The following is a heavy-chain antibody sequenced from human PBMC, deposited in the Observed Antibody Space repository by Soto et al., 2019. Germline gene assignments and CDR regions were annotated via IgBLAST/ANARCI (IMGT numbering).Heavy chain of an antibody. CDR1: GGSLSSCNW. D-gene: IGHD3-10*01. J-gene: IGHJ5*02. CDR3: SGGGRPGQIDWFDP. V-gene: IGHV4-4*02. CDR2: IYRYGST. Sequence: QVQLQESGPRLVKPSGTLSLTCAVYGGSLSSCNWWSWVRQPPGKGLEWIGEIYRYGSTSYNPSHRSLVTIAVDKARYQVSRKIEYLTAADRAVNFFSGGGRPGQIDWFDPWGQGILVTVSS.